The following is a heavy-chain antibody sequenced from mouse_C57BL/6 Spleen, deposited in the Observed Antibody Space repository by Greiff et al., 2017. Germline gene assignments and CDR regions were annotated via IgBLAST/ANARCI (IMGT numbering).Heavy chain of an antibody. CDR2: IRNKANGYTT. CDR3: AGSMSLYYFDY. Sequence: EVKLMESGGGLVQPGGSLSLSCAASGFTFTDYYMSWVRQTPGKALEWLGFIRNKANGYTTEYSASVKGRFTISRDNSQIILYLQMNALRAEDSATYYCAGSMSLYYFDYWGQGTTLTVSS. J-gene: IGHJ2*01. V-gene: IGHV7-3*01. CDR1: GFTFTDYY.